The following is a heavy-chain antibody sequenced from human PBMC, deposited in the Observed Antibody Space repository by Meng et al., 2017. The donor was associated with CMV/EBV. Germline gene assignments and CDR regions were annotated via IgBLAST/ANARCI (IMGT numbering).Heavy chain of an antibody. CDR2: IYYSGST. D-gene: IGHD5-24*01. Sequence: SETLSLTCTVSGGSISSYYWSWIRQPPGKGLEWIGYIYYSGSTNHNPSLKSRVTISVDTSKNQFSLKLSSVTAADTAVYYCARDKDGDGYNIGNGMDVWGQGTTVTVSS. CDR1: GGSISSYY. CDR3: ARDKDGDGYNIGNGMDV. V-gene: IGHV4-59*01. J-gene: IGHJ6*02.